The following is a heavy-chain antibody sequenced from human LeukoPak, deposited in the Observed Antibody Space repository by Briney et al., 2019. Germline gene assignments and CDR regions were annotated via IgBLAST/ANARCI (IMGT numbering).Heavy chain of an antibody. J-gene: IGHJ4*02. D-gene: IGHD2-8*01. CDR2: IFSGGST. V-gene: IGHV3-66*01. CDR3: ARGGATRYCTNGVCHYFDY. Sequence: GGSLRLSCAASGFTVSNNYMSWVRQAPGKGLEWVSVIFSGGSTNYADSVKGRLTISRDNSKNTLYLQMNSLRAEDMAVYYCARGGATRYCTNGVCHYFDYWGQGTLVTVSS. CDR1: GFTVSNNY.